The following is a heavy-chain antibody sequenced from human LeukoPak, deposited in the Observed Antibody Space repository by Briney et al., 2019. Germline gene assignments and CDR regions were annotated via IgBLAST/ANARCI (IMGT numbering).Heavy chain of an antibody. Sequence: SVKVSCKASGGTFSSYAISWVRQAPGQGLEWMGGIIPIFGTANYAQKFQGRVTITTDESTSTAYMELSSLRSEDTAVYYCAKDMGETGTTAPSPVDYWGQGTLVTVSS. J-gene: IGHJ4*02. CDR2: IIPIFGTA. V-gene: IGHV1-69*05. D-gene: IGHD1-1*01. CDR1: GGTFSSYA. CDR3: AKDMGETGTTAPSPVDY.